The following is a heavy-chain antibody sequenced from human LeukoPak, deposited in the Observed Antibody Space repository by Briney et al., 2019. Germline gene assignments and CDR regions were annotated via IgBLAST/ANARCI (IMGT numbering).Heavy chain of an antibody. V-gene: IGHV3-15*07. J-gene: IGHJ6*02. Sequence: PGGSLRLSCAASGFTFSNAWMNWVRQAPGKGLEWVGRIKSKTDGGTTDYAAPVKGRFTISRDDSKNTLYLQMNSLKTEDTAVYYCTTDSAYYYYGMDVWGQGTTVTVSS. CDR2: IKSKTDGGTT. CDR3: TTDSAYYYYGMDV. D-gene: IGHD1-26*01. CDR1: GFTFSNAW.